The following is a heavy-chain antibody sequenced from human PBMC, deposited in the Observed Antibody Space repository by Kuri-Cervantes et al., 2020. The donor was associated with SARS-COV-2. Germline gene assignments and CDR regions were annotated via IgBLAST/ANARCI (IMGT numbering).Heavy chain of an antibody. J-gene: IGHJ5*02. V-gene: IGHV4-59*08. Sequence: SETLSLTCTVSGGSISNYYWSWIRQPPGKGLEWIGNVFYSGSTNYNPSLKSRVTISVDTSKNQFSLKLSSVTAADTAVYYCARRNDEDYVWGSYTEYWFDPWGQGTLVTVSS. D-gene: IGHD3-16*01. CDR1: GGSISNYY. CDR3: ARRNDEDYVWGSYTEYWFDP. CDR2: VFYSGST.